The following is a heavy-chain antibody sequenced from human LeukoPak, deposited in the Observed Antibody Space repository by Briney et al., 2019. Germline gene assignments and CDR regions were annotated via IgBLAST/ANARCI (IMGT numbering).Heavy chain of an antibody. CDR1: GFTFSSYW. V-gene: IGHV3-7*01. CDR3: ASFRWRYFDWLMSDDAFDI. CDR2: IKQDGSEK. D-gene: IGHD3-9*01. Sequence: GGSLRLSCAASGFTFSSYWMSWVRQAPGKGLEWVANIKQDGSEKYYVDSVKGRFTISRDNAENSLYLQMNSLRAEDTAVYYCASFRWRYFDWLMSDDAFDIWGQGTMVTVSS. J-gene: IGHJ3*02.